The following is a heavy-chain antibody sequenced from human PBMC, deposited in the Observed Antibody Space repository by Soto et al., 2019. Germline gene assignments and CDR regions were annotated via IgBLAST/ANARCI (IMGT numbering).Heavy chain of an antibody. CDR3: ARSGDDYGSYVDH. CDR2: INRSEKT. V-gene: IGHV4-38-2*01. CDR1: GYSVSDGYY. J-gene: IGHJ5*02. Sequence: PSETLSLTCAVSGYSVSDGYYLGWIRQPPGKGLEWIGSINRSEKTYYNPSLKSRLTISVDTSKNQISLTLSSVTAADTAIYYCARSGDDYGSYVDHWGQGTLVTVSS. D-gene: IGHD4-17*01.